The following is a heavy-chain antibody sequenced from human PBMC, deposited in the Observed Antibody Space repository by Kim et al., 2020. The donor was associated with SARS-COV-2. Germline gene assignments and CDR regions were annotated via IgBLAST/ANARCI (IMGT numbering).Heavy chain of an antibody. D-gene: IGHD1-26*01. Sequence: GGSLRLSCAASGFNFSSYGMHWVRQAPGKGLEWVAVIWYDGSNKFYADSVKGRFTISRDNSKNTLYLQMDSLRAEDTTLYYCARDWESVGPTTYFFDYWGQGTLVTVSS. V-gene: IGHV3-33*01. CDR1: GFNFSSYG. CDR2: IWYDGSNK. J-gene: IGHJ4*02. CDR3: ARDWESVGPTTYFFDY.